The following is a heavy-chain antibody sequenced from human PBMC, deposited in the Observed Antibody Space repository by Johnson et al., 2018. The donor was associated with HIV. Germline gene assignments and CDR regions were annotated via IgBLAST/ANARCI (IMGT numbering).Heavy chain of an antibody. Sequence: QVQLMESGGGVVQPGRSLRLSCAASGFTFSSYAMHWVRQAPVKGLEWVAVISYDGSNKYYADSVKGRFTISRDNSKNTLYLQMNSLRAEDTAVYYCARPHPVGGGSWWYLGAFDIWGQGTMVTVSS. J-gene: IGHJ3*02. V-gene: IGHV3-30-3*01. D-gene: IGHD2-15*01. CDR3: ARPHPVGGGSWWYLGAFDI. CDR2: ISYDGSNK. CDR1: GFTFSSYA.